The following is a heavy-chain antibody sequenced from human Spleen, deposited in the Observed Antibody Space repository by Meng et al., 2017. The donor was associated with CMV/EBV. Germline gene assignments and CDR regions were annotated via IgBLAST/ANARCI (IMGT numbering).Heavy chain of an antibody. V-gene: IGHV3-30*02. Sequence: GESLKISCAASGFTFGSYWMSWVRQASGKGLEWVAFIRSDGTNQYYADSVKGRFTISRDNSKNTMYLQMNRLRPEDTAVYYCGKIDYWGQGTLVTVSS. J-gene: IGHJ4*02. CDR1: GFTFGSYW. CDR2: IRSDGTNQ. CDR3: GKIDY.